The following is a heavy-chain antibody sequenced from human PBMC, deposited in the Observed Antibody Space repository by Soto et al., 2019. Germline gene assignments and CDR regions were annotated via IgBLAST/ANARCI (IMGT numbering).Heavy chain of an antibody. D-gene: IGHD5-12*01. CDR3: AGDGFHTSQYYFHY. CDR2: IIPIFGTA. J-gene: IGHJ4*02. V-gene: IGHV1-69*05. CDR1: GGTFRSYA. Sequence: QVQLVQSGAEVKKPGSSVKVSCKASGGTFRSYAISWVRQAPGQGLEWMGGIIPIFGTANYAQKFQGRVTITTNEATKTAYMELSRLRSQDTAVYYSAGDGFHTSQYYFHYWGQGTLVTVSS.